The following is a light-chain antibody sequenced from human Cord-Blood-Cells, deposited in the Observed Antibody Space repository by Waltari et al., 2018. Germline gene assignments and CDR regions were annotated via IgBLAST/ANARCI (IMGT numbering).Light chain of an antibody. Sequence: DIQMTQYPSSLSASVGDRVPTTCRASQSISSYLNWYQQKPGKAPKLLIYAASSLQSGVPSRFSGIGSGTDFTLTISSLQPEDFATDYCQQSYSTPCTFGQGTKLEIK. CDR2: AAS. J-gene: IGKJ2*02. CDR3: QQSYSTPCT. V-gene: IGKV1-39*01. CDR1: QSISSY.